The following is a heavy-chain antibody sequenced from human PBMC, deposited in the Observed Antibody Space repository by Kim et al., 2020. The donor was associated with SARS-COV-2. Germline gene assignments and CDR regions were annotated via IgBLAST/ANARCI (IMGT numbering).Heavy chain of an antibody. CDR3: ARNGYYDYIWGSYLEDY. V-gene: IGHV1-18*01. CDR1: GYTFTSYG. Sequence: ASVKVSCKASGYTFTSYGISWVRQAPGQGLEWMGWISAYNGNTNYAQKLQGRVTMTTDTSTSTAYMELRSLRSDDTAVYYCARNGYYDYIWGSYLEDYWGQGTLVTVSS. D-gene: IGHD3-16*02. J-gene: IGHJ4*02. CDR2: ISAYNGNT.